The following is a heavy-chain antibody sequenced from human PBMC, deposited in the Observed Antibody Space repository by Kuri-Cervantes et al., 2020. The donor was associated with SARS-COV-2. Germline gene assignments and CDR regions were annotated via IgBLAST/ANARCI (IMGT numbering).Heavy chain of an antibody. CDR2: ISYDGSNK. CDR3: ARQGGRAIHFDY. V-gene: IGHV3-30-3*01. J-gene: IGHJ4*02. D-gene: IGHD6-25*01. CDR1: GFTFSSYA. Sequence: GESLKISCAASGFTFSSYAMHWVRQAPGKGLEWVAVISYDGSNKYYADSVKGRFTISRDNSKNTLYLQMNSLRAVDTAVYYCARQGGRAIHFDYWGQGTLVTVSS.